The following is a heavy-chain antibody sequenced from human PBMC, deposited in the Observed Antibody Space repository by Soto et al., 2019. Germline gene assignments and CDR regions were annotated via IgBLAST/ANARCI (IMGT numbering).Heavy chain of an antibody. Sequence: ASVKVSWKASGYTFTGNNMYWVRQAPGQGLEWMGWINPGSGGTIYAENFQGRVTMTRDTSISTVYMDLSSLTSDDTAVYYCARGVGSSWLDPWGQGTLVTVSS. CDR1: GYTFTGNN. J-gene: IGHJ5*02. V-gene: IGHV1-2*02. D-gene: IGHD5-12*01. CDR3: ARGVGSSWLDP. CDR2: INPGSGGT.